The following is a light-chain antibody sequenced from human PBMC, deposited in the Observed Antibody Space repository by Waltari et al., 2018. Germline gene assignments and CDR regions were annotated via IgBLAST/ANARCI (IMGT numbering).Light chain of an antibody. CDR1: SSNIGAGHY. V-gene: IGLV1-40*01. CDR3: QSYDTTLRGSI. CDR2: DND. J-gene: IGLJ2*01. Sequence: QSVLTQPPSLSGAPGQRVTFSCTGSSSNIGAGHYVHWYQQLPGTAPNLLIYDNDNRRSGVPDRFYGSKCCTSASLAITGLQAEDEADYYCQSYDTTLRGSIFGGGTKLTVL.